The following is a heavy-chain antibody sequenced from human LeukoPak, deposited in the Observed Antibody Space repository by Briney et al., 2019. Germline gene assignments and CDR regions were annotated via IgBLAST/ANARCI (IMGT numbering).Heavy chain of an antibody. CDR1: GGSFSGYY. V-gene: IGHV4-34*01. J-gene: IGHJ5*02. Sequence: SETLSLTCAVYGGSFSGYYWSWIRQPPGMGLEWIGEINHSGSTNYNPSLKSRVIISVDTSKNQFSLKLSSVTAADTAVYYCARGLTGESGSYLTWFDPWGQGTLVTVSS. CDR3: ARGLTGESGSYLTWFDP. CDR2: INHSGST. D-gene: IGHD1-26*01.